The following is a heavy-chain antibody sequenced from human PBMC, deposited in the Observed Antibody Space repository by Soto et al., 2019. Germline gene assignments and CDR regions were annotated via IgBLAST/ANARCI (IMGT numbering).Heavy chain of an antibody. CDR3: ARLGCGGDCYTKPFDY. CDR1: GYTFTGYY. D-gene: IGHD2-21*02. CDR2: INPNSGGT. J-gene: IGHJ4*02. Sequence: QVQLVQSGAEVKKPGASVKVSCKASGYTFTGYYMHWVRQAPGQGLEWMGWINPNSGGTNYAQKFQGRVTMTRDTSISTAYMELSRLRSDATAVYYCARLGCGGDCYTKPFDYWGQGTLVTVSS. V-gene: IGHV1-2*02.